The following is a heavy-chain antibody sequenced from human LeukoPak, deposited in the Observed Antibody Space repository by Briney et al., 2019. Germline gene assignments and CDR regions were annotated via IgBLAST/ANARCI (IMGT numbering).Heavy chain of an antibody. CDR2: IISSGSTI. J-gene: IGHJ4*02. CDR3: ARVANWGFDY. D-gene: IGHD7-27*01. Sequence: GGSLRLSCAASGFTFSDYYMSWIRQAPGKGLGWDSYIISSGSTIYYADSVKGRFTISRDNAKNSLYLQMNSLRAEDTAVYYCARVANWGFDYWGQGTLVTVSS. CDR1: GFTFSDYY. V-gene: IGHV3-11*01.